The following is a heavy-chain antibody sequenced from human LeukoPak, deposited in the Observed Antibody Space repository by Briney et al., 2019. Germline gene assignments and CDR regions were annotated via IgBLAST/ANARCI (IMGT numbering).Heavy chain of an antibody. CDR3: ARVAYQLLSHYYYYYYMDV. CDR1: GGSISSGSYY. V-gene: IGHV4-61*02. D-gene: IGHD2-2*01. CDR2: IYTSGST. Sequence: SQTLSLTCTVSGGSISSGSYYWSWIRQPAGKGLEWIGRIYTSGSTNYNPSLKSRVTISVDTSKNQFSLKLSSVTAADTAVYYCARVAYQLLSHYYYYYYMDVWGKGTTVTISS. J-gene: IGHJ6*03.